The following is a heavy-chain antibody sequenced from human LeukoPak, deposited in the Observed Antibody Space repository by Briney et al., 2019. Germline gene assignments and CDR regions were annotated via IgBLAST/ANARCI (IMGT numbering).Heavy chain of an antibody. Sequence: PGGSLRLSCAASGFTFSSYWMSWVRQAPGKGLEWVANIKQDGSEKYYVDSVKARFTISRDNAKNSLYLQMNSLRAEDTAVYYCARARESLLYYYYYYMDVWGKGTTVTVSS. CDR2: IKQDGSEK. J-gene: IGHJ6*03. CDR3: ARARESLLYYYYYYMDV. V-gene: IGHV3-7*01. CDR1: GFTFSSYW.